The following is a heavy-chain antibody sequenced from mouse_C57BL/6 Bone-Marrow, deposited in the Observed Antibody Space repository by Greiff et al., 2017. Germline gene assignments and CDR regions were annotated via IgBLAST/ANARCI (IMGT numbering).Heavy chain of an antibody. CDR2: IYPGSGST. D-gene: IGHD1-1*01. CDR1: GYTFTSYW. V-gene: IGHV1-55*01. Sequence: VKLMESGAELVKPGASVKMSCKASGYTFTSYWITWVKQRPGQGLEWIGDIYPGSGSTNYNEKFKSKATLPVDTSSSTAYMQLSSLTSEDSAVYYCARSYYGSSLWYFDVWGTGTTVTVSS. J-gene: IGHJ1*03. CDR3: ARSYYGSSLWYFDV.